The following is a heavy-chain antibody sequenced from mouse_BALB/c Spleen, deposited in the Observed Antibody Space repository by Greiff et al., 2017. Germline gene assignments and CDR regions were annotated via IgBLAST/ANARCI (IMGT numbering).Heavy chain of an antibody. V-gene: IGHV1S135*01. CDR1: GYAFTSYN. CDR3: ARYGYGVYAMDY. D-gene: IGHD1-1*02. CDR2: IDPYNGGT. J-gene: IGHJ4*01. Sequence: EVKLVESGPELVKPGASVKVSCKASGYAFTSYNMYWVKQSHGKSLEWIGYIDPYNGGTSYNQKFKGKATLTVDKSSSTAYMHLNSLTSEDSAVYYCARYGYGVYAMDYWGQGTSVTVSS.